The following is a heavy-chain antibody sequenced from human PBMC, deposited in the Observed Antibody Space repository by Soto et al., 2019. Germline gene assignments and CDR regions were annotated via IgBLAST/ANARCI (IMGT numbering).Heavy chain of an antibody. Sequence: QLQLQESGPGLVKPSETLSLTCTVSGGSISSSSYYWGWIRQPPGKGLEWIGSIYYSGSTYYNPSLESRVTISVDTSKNQFSLKLSSVTAADTAVYYCATLDCSGGSCYVDWYFDLWGRGTLVTVSS. D-gene: IGHD2-15*01. V-gene: IGHV4-39*01. CDR2: IYYSGST. CDR1: GGSISSSSYY. J-gene: IGHJ2*01. CDR3: ATLDCSGGSCYVDWYFDL.